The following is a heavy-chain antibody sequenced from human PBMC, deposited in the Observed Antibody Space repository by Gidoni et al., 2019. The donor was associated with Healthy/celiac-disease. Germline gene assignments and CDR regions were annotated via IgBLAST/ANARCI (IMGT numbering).Heavy chain of an antibody. D-gene: IGHD6-19*01. CDR3: AKDQAVADGEGYYYGMDV. V-gene: IGHV3-30*18. CDR1: GFTFSSYG. CDR2: ISYDGSNK. J-gene: IGHJ6*02. Sequence: QVQLVESGGGVVQPGRSLRLSCAASGFTFSSYGMHWVRQAPGKGLEWVAVISYDGSNKYYADSVKGRFTISRDNSKNTLHLQMNSLRAEDTAVYYCAKDQAVADGEGYYYGMDVWGQGTTVTVSS.